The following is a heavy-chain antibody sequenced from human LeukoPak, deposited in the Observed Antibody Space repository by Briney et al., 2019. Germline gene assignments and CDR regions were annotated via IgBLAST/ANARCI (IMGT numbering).Heavy chain of an antibody. CDR1: GFTFSSYT. V-gene: IGHV3-23*01. J-gene: IGHJ2*01. CDR3: AKPLVSGGWYFDL. CDR2: FSGSAGST. Sequence: GGSLRLSCAASGFTFSSYTMSWVRQAPGKGLEWVSGFSGSAGSTYYGDSAKGRFTISRDNSKNTLYLQMNSLRVEDTAVYYCAKPLVSGGWYFDLWGRGTLVTVSS. D-gene: IGHD1-14*01.